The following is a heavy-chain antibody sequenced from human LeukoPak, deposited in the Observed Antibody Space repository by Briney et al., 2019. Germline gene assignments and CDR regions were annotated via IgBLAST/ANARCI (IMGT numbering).Heavy chain of an antibody. CDR1: GFTFDDYG. Sequence: GGSLRLSCAASGFTFDDYGMSWVRQAPGKGLEWVSGINWNGGSTGYADSVKGRFTISRDNVKNSLYLQMNSLRAEDTAIYYCARGIHSSGYYYVIVPYFDYWGQGALVTVSS. CDR2: INWNGGST. V-gene: IGHV3-20*04. D-gene: IGHD3-22*01. CDR3: ARGIHSSGYYYVIVPYFDY. J-gene: IGHJ4*02.